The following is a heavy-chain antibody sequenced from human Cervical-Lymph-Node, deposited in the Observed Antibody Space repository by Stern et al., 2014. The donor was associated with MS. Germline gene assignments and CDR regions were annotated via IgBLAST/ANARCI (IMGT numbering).Heavy chain of an antibody. V-gene: IGHV5-51*01. Sequence: EVQLVESGPEVKRPGESLKISCQASGYTFTSSWIGWVRQMPGQGLEGISILFPGGSDIGYSPSFQGKVTISADKSSSTAYLQWNNLKASDTAIYYCARQRYFDYWGQGTLVTVSS. CDR2: LFPGGSDI. J-gene: IGHJ4*02. CDR3: ARQRYFDY. CDR1: GYTFTSSW.